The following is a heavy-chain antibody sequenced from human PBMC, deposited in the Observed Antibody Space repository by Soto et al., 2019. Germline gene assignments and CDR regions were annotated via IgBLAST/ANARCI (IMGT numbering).Heavy chain of an antibody. J-gene: IGHJ4*02. Sequence: SETLSLTCTVSGDSISSGSYYWTWVRQRPGTGLEWMGYIFYSGSTSYNPSLRSRLSMSVDTSKNEFSLKLSPVTAADTAVYYCAREPLIRGVRYYFDYWGRGTLVTVSS. D-gene: IGHD3-10*01. CDR2: IFYSGST. CDR1: GDSISSGSYY. CDR3: AREPLIRGVRYYFDY. V-gene: IGHV4-31*03.